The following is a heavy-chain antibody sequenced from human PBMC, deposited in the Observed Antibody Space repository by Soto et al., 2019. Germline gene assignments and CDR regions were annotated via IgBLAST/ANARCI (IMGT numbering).Heavy chain of an antibody. Sequence: QLQLQESGSGLVKPSQTLSLTCAVSGGCISSGGYSWSWIRQPPGKGLEWIGYIYHSGSTYYNPSLKSCVTISVDWSKNQFSLKLSSVTPADTAVYYCARGVSAVTPQPYYYFDYWGQGTLVTFSS. J-gene: IGHJ4*02. D-gene: IGHD4-17*01. V-gene: IGHV4-30-2*01. CDR1: GGCISSGGYS. CDR3: ARGVSAVTPQPYYYFDY. CDR2: IYHSGST.